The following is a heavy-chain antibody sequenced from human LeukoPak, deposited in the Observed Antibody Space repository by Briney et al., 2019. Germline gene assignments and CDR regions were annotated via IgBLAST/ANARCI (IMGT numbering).Heavy chain of an antibody. J-gene: IGHJ4*02. CDR2: INPSAGST. CDR3: ARGGLQLLAPLDY. V-gene: IGHV1-46*01. D-gene: IGHD5-18*01. CDR1: GYTFTSYY. Sequence: AASVNVSCKASGYTFTSYYMHWVRQAPGQGLEWMGIINPSAGSTSYAQKFQGRVTMTRDTSTSTVYMELSSLRSEDTAMYYCARGGLQLLAPLDYWGQGTLVTVSS.